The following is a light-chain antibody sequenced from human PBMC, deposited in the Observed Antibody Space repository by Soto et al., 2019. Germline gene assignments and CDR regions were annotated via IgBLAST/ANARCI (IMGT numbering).Light chain of an antibody. V-gene: IGLV1-44*01. CDR3: ATWDDSLHGYV. J-gene: IGLJ1*01. Sequence: QSVLTQPPSASGSPGQRVTISCSGSNSNIGNNKENWYQQLPGTTPKILIYTSNKRPSGVPDQCSASKSCTSAALAISGVHPEDEADYYCATWDDSLHGYVFGTGTKLTVL. CDR1: NSNIGNNK. CDR2: TSN.